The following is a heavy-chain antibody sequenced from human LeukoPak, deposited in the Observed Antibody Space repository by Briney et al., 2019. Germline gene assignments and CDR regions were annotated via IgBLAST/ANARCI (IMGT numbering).Heavy chain of an antibody. V-gene: IGHV3-48*03. CDR2: ISGSGTPV. J-gene: IGHJ4*02. CDR3: ARGFRDTAMFLDY. Sequence: GGSLRLSCEASGLSFSSYEMNWVRQAPGKGLEWLSCISGSGTPVYYADSVKGRFTISRDNAKNSLYLQMNSLRAEDTAVYYCARGFRDTAMFLDYWGQGTLVTVSS. D-gene: IGHD5-18*01. CDR1: GLSFSSYE.